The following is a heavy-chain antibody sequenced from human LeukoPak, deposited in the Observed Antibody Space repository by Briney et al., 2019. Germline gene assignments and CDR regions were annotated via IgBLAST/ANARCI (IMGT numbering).Heavy chain of an antibody. V-gene: IGHV4-4*07. J-gene: IGHJ6*02. CDR1: GGSISSYY. Sequence: SETLSLTCTVSGGSISSYYWSWIRQPAGKGLEWIGRIYTSGSTNYNPSLTSRVTMSVDTSKNQFSLKLSSVTAADTAVYYCARGRLAYCSSTSCYVGEDYYYGMDVWGQGTTVTVSS. CDR2: IYTSGST. D-gene: IGHD2-2*01. CDR3: ARGRLAYCSSTSCYVGEDYYYGMDV.